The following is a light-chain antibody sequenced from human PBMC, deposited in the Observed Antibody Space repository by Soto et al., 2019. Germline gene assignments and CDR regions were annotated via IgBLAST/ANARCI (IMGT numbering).Light chain of an antibody. V-gene: IGKV3-11*01. CDR3: QQRRNWPPT. J-gene: IGKJ1*01. CDR1: QSVSNY. CDR2: DAS. Sequence: EIVLTQSPATLSLSPRERATLSCRASQSVSNYLAWYQQKPGQAPRLLIFDASNRATGIPARFSGSGSATDFTLTISSLEPEDFAVYYCQQRRNWPPTFGQGTKVEIK.